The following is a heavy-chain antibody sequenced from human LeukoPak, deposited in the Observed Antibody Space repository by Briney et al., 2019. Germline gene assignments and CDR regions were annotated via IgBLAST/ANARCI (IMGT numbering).Heavy chain of an antibody. CDR3: ARGDDGYTKKH. Sequence: SETLSLTCTVSGGSITSYYWTWIRQSPGKGLEWIGYVDYSGSTYYNVDYGGSTNYNPSLKSRVTMSVDTSKKQFSLNLSSVTAADTAVYYCARGDDGYTKKHWGQGTLVTVSS. D-gene: IGHD5-24*01. CDR1: GGSITSYY. V-gene: IGHV4-59*01. J-gene: IGHJ1*01. CDR2: VDYSGSTYYNVDYGGST.